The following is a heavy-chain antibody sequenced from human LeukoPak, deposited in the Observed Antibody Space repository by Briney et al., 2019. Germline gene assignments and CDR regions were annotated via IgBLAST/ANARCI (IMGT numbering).Heavy chain of an antibody. CDR1: GFTFRGSA. V-gene: IGHV3-73*01. J-gene: IGHJ4*02. CDR2: IRSTTNNYAT. Sequence: GGSLRLSCAASGFTFRGSAMHWVRQASGKGLEWVGLIRSTTNNYATAYAASVRGRFTISRDESKDTAYLQMNSLKTEDTAVYYCAGGSGWHSPDYWGQGTLVTVSS. D-gene: IGHD6-19*01. CDR3: AGGSGWHSPDY.